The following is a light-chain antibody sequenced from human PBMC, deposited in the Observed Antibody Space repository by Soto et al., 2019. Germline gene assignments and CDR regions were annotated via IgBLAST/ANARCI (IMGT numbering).Light chain of an antibody. J-gene: IGKJ1*01. CDR1: QSISFW. CDR2: DAS. CDR3: QQYGSSPRT. V-gene: IGKV1-5*01. Sequence: DIQMTQSPSTLSASVGDRVTITCRASQSISFWLAWYQQKPGKAPKLLIFDASNVEGGVPSRFSGSGSVTVFTLTIDSLQPDDFATYYCQQYGSSPRTFGQGTKVQV.